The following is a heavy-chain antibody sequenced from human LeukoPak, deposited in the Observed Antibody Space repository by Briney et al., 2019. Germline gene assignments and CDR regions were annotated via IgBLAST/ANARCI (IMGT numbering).Heavy chain of an antibody. Sequence: PSETLSLTCTVSGGSLSSSSYYWGWIRQPPGKGLEWIGSIYYSGSTYYNPSLKSRVTISVDTSKNQFSLKLSSVTAADTAVYYCARRYYYDSSGYYYGIIGAFDYWGQGTLVTVSS. D-gene: IGHD3-22*01. CDR1: GGSLSSSSYY. V-gene: IGHV4-39*01. CDR2: IYYSGST. J-gene: IGHJ4*02. CDR3: ARRYYYDSSGYYYGIIGAFDY.